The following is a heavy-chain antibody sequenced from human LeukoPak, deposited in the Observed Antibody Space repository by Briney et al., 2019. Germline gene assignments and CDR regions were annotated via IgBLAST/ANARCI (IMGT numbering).Heavy chain of an antibody. V-gene: IGHV3-21*01. CDR1: GFTFSSYA. Sequence: GGSLRLSCAASGFTFSSYAMSWVRQAPGKGLEWVSSISSSSSYVYYADSVKGRFTISRDNAKNSLYLQMNSLRAEDTAVYYCAGGTGGGYWGQGTLVTVSS. D-gene: IGHD6-25*01. CDR3: AGGTGGGY. J-gene: IGHJ4*02. CDR2: ISSSSSYV.